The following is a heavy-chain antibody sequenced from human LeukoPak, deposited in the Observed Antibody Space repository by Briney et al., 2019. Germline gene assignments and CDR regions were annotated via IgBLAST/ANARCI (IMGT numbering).Heavy chain of an antibody. CDR3: AKYCTGATCYFDY. Sequence: GGSLRLSCAASGFTFNSYAMTWVRQAPGTGLEWVSHVSGSGGITYYTDSVKGRFTISRDNSKNTLYLQMNSLRVEDTAVFYCAKYCTGATCYFDYWGQGTLVTVSS. D-gene: IGHD2-8*02. V-gene: IGHV3-23*01. J-gene: IGHJ4*02. CDR2: VSGSGGIT. CDR1: GFTFNSYA.